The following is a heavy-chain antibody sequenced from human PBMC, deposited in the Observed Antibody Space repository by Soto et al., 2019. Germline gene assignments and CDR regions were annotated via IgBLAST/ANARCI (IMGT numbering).Heavy chain of an antibody. Sequence: GESLKISCKGSGYSFAGYWITWVRQKPGKGLEWMGRIDPSDSRTYYSPSFRGHVTISVTKSITTVFLQWSSLRAPDTAMYHCARQIYDSDTGPNFQYYFDSWGQGTPVTVSS. CDR1: GYSFAGYW. J-gene: IGHJ4*02. D-gene: IGHD3-22*01. CDR2: IDPSDSRT. CDR3: ARQIYDSDTGPNFQYYFDS. V-gene: IGHV5-10-1*01.